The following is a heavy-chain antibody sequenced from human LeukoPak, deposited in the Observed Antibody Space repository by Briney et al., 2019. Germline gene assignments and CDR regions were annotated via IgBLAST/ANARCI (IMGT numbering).Heavy chain of an antibody. V-gene: IGHV3-48*04. CDR3: ARRLPYYGMDV. J-gene: IGHJ6*02. Sequence: GGSLRLSCAASGFTVSSNCMSWVRQAPGKGLEWVSKIGGIGSIMYADSVKGRCTISTDSAKSSVYLQMNSLRAEDTAVYYCARRLPYYGMDVWGQGTTVTVSS. CDR1: GFTVSSNC. CDR2: IGGIGSIM.